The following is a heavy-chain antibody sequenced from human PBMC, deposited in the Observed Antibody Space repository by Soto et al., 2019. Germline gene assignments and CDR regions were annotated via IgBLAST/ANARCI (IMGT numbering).Heavy chain of an antibody. J-gene: IGHJ5*02. CDR3: AREWILTGYPSPPVFDP. CDR2: ISYDGSNK. CDR1: GFTFSSYA. Sequence: QVQLVESGGGVVQPGRSLRLSCAASGFTFSSYAMHWVRQAPGKGLEWVAVISYDGSNKYYADSVKGRFTISRDNSNNTLYLQMNSLRAEDTAVYYCAREWILTGYPSPPVFDPWGQGTLVTVSS. V-gene: IGHV3-30-3*01. D-gene: IGHD3-9*01.